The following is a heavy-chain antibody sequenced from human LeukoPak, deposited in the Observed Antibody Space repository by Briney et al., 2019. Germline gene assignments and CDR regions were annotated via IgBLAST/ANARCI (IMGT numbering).Heavy chain of an antibody. J-gene: IGHJ5*02. V-gene: IGHV4-59*01. CDR1: GVSISSYY. CDR3: AREVGATTPNWFDP. CDR2: ICYSGST. D-gene: IGHD1-26*01. Sequence: PSETLTLTCTVSGVSISSYYWSWIRQPPGKGLEWIGYICYSGSTNYNPSLKSRVTISVDTSKNQFSLKLSSVTAADTAAYYCAREVGATTPNWFDPWGQGTLVTVSS.